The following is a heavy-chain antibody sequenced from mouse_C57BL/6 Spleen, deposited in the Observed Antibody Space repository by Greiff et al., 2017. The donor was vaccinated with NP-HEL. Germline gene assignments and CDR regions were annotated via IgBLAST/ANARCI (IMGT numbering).Heavy chain of an antibody. Sequence: LQESGAELVRPGASVKLSCKASGYTFTDYYINWVKQRPGQGLEWIARIYPGSGNTYYNEKFKGKATLTAEKSSSTAYMQLSSLTSEDSAVYFCARSDGSSYGFAYWGQGTLVTVSA. D-gene: IGHD1-1*01. CDR2: IYPGSGNT. CDR3: ARSDGSSYGFAY. V-gene: IGHV1-76*01. J-gene: IGHJ3*01. CDR1: GYTFTDYY.